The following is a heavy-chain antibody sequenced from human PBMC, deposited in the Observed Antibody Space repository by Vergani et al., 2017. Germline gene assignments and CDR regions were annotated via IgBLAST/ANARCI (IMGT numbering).Heavy chain of an antibody. CDR1: GGSISSGGYY. J-gene: IGHJ5*02. CDR3: ARVSGYSGYVPVGWFDP. Sequence: QVQLQESGPGLVKPSQTLSLTCTVSGGSISSGGYYWSWIRQHPGKGLEWIGYIYYSGSTYYNPSLKSRGTISVDTSKNQFPLKLSSVTAADTAVYYCARVSGYSGYVPVGWFDPWGQGTLVTVSS. D-gene: IGHD5-12*01. CDR2: IYYSGST. V-gene: IGHV4-31*03.